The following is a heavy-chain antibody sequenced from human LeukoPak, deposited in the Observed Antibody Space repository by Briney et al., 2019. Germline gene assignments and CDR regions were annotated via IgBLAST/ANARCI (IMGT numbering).Heavy chain of an antibody. Sequence: PSQTLSLTCTVSGGSISSGSYYWSWNRQPAGKGLEWIGRIYTSGSTNYNPSLKSRVTISVDTSKNQFSLKLSSVTAADTAVYYCARHLSWSPADAFDIWGQGTMVTVSS. CDR3: ARHLSWSPADAFDI. CDR2: IYTSGST. J-gene: IGHJ3*02. D-gene: IGHD2-2*01. V-gene: IGHV4-61*02. CDR1: GGSISSGSYY.